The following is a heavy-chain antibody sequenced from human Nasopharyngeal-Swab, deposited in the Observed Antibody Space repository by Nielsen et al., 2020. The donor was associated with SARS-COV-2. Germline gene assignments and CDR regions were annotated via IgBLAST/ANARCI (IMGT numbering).Heavy chain of an antibody. Sequence: VRQMPGKGLEWMGWISAYNGNTNYAQKLQGRVTMTTDTPTSTAYMELRSLRSDDAAVYYCARAGIAAAGDFDYWGQGTLVTVSS. CDR3: ARAGIAAAGDFDY. CDR2: ISAYNGNT. D-gene: IGHD6-13*01. V-gene: IGHV1-18*01. J-gene: IGHJ4*02.